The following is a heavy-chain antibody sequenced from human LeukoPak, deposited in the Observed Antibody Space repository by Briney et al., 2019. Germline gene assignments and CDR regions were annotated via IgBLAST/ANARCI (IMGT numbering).Heavy chain of an antibody. D-gene: IGHD7-27*01. CDR1: GFTFGDYA. CDR2: IRSKAFGETA. CDR3: TRDRGSSTLGDY. V-gene: IGHV3-49*04. J-gene: IGHJ4*02. Sequence: PGGSLRLSCTVSGFTFGDYAIKWVRQAPGEGLEWVGFIRSKAFGETAEYAASVKGRFTISRDDSKSIAYLQMNSLKTEDTAVYYCTRDRGSSTLGDYWGQGTLVTVSS.